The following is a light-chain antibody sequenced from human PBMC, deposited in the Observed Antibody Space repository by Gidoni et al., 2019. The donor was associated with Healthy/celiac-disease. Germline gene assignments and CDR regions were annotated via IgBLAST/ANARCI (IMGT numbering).Light chain of an antibody. J-gene: IGLJ2*01. Sequence: SYELTHPPSVSLSPGQTASITCAGDKLGAKYACWYQQKPGQSPVLVIYQDSKRPSGIPERFSGSNSGNTATLTISGTQAMYEADYYCQAWDSSAVVFGGGTKLTVL. V-gene: IGLV3-1*01. CDR2: QDS. CDR1: KLGAKY. CDR3: QAWDSSAVV.